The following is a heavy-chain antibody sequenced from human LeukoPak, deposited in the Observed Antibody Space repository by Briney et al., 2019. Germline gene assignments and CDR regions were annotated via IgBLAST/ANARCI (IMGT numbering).Heavy chain of an antibody. CDR3: ARGDIVVVPAATPDYYAMDV. D-gene: IGHD2-2*01. V-gene: IGHV1-69*13. CDR1: GGTFSSYS. CDR2: IIPMFDIT. Sequence: ASVKVSCKASGGTFSSYSISWVRQAPGQGLEWMGGIIPMFDITNYAQKFQGRVTITADEITTTAYMDLSSLRSEDTAVYYCARGDIVVVPAATPDYYAMDVWGQGTTVTVSS. J-gene: IGHJ6*02.